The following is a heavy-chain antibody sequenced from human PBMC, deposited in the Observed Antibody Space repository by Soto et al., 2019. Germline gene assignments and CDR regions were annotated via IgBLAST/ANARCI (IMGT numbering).Heavy chain of an antibody. Sequence: VQLVESGGGVVQPGRSLRLSCAASGFTFSDYAMHWVRQAPGKGLEWVAVVSHDGRNTHYTDSVKGRFTISRDSSKNTISLEMTSLRAEDTAVYYCAKGGRQWLVTSDFNYWGQGALVTVSS. D-gene: IGHD6-19*01. CDR3: AKGGRQWLVTSDFNY. CDR2: VSHDGRNT. J-gene: IGHJ4*02. V-gene: IGHV3-30*18. CDR1: GFTFSDYA.